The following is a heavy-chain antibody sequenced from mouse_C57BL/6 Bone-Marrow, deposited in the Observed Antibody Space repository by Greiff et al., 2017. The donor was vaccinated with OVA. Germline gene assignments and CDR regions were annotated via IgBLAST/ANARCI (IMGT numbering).Heavy chain of an antibody. CDR3: ARQNFGGYFDV. CDR2: INSDGGST. V-gene: IGHV5-2*01. CDR1: EYEFPSHD. Sequence: EVMLVESGGGLVQPGESLKLSCESNEYEFPSHDMSWVRKTPEKRLALVAAINSDGGSTYYPDTMERRFIISRDNTKKTLYLQRSSLRSEDTALYYCARQNFGGYFDVWGTGTTVTVSS. J-gene: IGHJ1*03.